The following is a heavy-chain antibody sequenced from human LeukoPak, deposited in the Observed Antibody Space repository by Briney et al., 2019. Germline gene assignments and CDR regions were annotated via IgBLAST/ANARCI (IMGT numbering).Heavy chain of an antibody. Sequence: PSETLSLTCNVSGGSISSHYWSWIRQPPGKGLEWVGYIYYNENAFYNPSLKSRVTLSVDTSKNQVSLKLSSVTAADTAVYYCARRTALTANLGRNPGMYYFDDWGQGTLVTVSS. CDR3: ARRTALTANLGRNPGMYYFDD. CDR2: IYYNENA. D-gene: IGHD3-16*01. J-gene: IGHJ4*02. CDR1: GGSISSHY. V-gene: IGHV4-59*11.